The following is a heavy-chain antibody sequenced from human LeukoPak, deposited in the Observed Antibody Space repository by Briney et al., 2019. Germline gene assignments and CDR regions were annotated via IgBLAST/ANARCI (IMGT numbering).Heavy chain of an antibody. D-gene: IGHD1-14*01. CDR3: ARGTDYYYYMDV. CDR1: GGTFSSYA. V-gene: IGHV1-69*05. J-gene: IGHJ6*03. Sequence: SVKVSCKASGGTFSSYASSWVRQAPGQGLEWMGGIIPTFGTANYAQKFQGRVTITTDESTSTAYMELSSLRSEDTAVYYCARGTDYYYYMDVWGKGTTVTVSS. CDR2: IIPTFGTA.